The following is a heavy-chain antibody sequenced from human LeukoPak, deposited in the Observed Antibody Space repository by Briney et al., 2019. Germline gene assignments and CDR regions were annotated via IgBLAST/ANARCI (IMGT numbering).Heavy chain of an antibody. D-gene: IGHD3-22*01. Sequence: PGRSLRLSCAASGFTFSSYAMHWVRQAPGKGLEWVAFIRFDGSNVGSNVYYADSVKGRFTISRDNSKNTLYLQMNSLRTEDTAVYYCAKDRYYDNSGNHFESEKWGQGTLVTVSS. CDR1: GFTFSSYA. CDR3: AKDRYYDNSGNHFESEK. J-gene: IGHJ4*02. V-gene: IGHV3-30*02. CDR2: IRFDGSNVGSNV.